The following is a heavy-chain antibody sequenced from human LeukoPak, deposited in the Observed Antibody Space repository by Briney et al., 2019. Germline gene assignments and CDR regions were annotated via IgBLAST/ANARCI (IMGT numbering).Heavy chain of an antibody. CDR3: ARAHYYYYMDV. CDR1: GGSFSGYY. CDR2: INHSGST. Sequence: SETLSLTCAVYGGSFSGYYWSWIRQPPGKGLEWIGEINHSGSTNYNPSLKSRVTISVDTSKNQFSLKLSSVTAADTAVYYCARAHYYYYMDVWGKGTTVTVFS. J-gene: IGHJ6*03. V-gene: IGHV4-34*01.